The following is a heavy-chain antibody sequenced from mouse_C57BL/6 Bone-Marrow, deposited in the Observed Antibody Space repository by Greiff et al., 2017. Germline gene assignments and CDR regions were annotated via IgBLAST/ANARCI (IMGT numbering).Heavy chain of an antibody. CDR2: IDPSSGGT. Sequence: VQLQQPGAELVKPGASVKLSCKASGYTFTSYWMHWVKQRPGRGLEWIGRIDPSSGGTKYNEKFKSKATLTVDKPSSTAYMQLSSLTSEDSAVYDCEKSPYYYGRAMDYWGRGTSVTVSA. J-gene: IGHJ4*01. V-gene: IGHV1-72*01. D-gene: IGHD1-1*01. CDR1: GYTFTSYW. CDR3: EKSPYYYGRAMDY.